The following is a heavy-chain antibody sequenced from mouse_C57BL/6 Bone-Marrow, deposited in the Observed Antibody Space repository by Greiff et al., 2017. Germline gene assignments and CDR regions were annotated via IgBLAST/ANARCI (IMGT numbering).Heavy chain of an antibody. V-gene: IGHV1-50*01. Sequence: VQLQQPGAELVKPGASVKLSCKASGYTFTSYWMQWVKQRPGQGLEWIGEIDPSDSYTNYNQKFKGKATLTVDTSSSTAYMQLSSLTSEDSAVYYCARSRGIAYWGQGTLVTVSA. CDR3: ARSRGIAY. CDR1: GYTFTSYW. CDR2: IDPSDSYT. J-gene: IGHJ3*01.